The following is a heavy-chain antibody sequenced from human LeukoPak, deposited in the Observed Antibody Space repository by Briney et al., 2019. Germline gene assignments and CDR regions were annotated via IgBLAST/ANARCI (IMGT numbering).Heavy chain of an antibody. Sequence: QTGGSLRLSCAASGFTFSSYAMSWVRQAPGKGLEWVSAISGSGGSTYYADSVKGRFTISRDNSKNTLYLQMNSLRAEDTAVYYCAKSTGAVAVSAATNWGQGTLVTVSS. CDR1: GFTFSSYA. CDR2: ISGSGGST. CDR3: AKSTGAVAVSAATN. J-gene: IGHJ4*02. V-gene: IGHV3-23*01. D-gene: IGHD2-15*01.